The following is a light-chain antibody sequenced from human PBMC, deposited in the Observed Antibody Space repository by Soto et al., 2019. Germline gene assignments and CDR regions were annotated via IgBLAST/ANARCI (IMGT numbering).Light chain of an antibody. V-gene: IGKV1-13*02. Sequence: AVPLTQSPSSLSASVGDRVTISCRASQGIGSALAWYQQNPGKAPKVLIYDASSLESGVPSRFSGNGSGTDFTLTISSLQPEDFASYYCQQFNSFPLTFGGGTKVEIK. CDR3: QQFNSFPLT. CDR2: DAS. J-gene: IGKJ4*01. CDR1: QGIGSA.